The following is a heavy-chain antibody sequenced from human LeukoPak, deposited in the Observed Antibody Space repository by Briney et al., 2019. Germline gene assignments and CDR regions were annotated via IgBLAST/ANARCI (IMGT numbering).Heavy chain of an antibody. CDR1: GGSFSGYY. D-gene: IGHD3-16*01. CDR3: AGWRLRLGGDDI. CDR2: INHSGST. V-gene: IGHV4-34*01. J-gene: IGHJ3*02. Sequence: SETLSLTCAVYGGSFSGYYWSWIRQPPGKGLEWIGEINHSGSTNYNPSLKSRVTISVDTSKNQFSLKLSSVTAADTAVYYCAGWRLRLGGDDIWGQGTMVTVSS.